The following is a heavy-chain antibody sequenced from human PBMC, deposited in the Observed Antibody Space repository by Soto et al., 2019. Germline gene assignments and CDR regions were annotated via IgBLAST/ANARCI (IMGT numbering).Heavy chain of an antibody. CDR3: ARPQIACDYYYYYGMDV. V-gene: IGHV1-69*01. CDR2: IIPIFGTA. Sequence: QVQLVQSGAEVKKPGSSVKVSCKASGGTFSSYAISWVRQAPGQGLEWMGGIIPIFGTANYAQKFQGRGTITADESTSTAYRELSRLRSEDTAVDYCARPQIACDYYYYYGMDVWGQGTTVTVSS. D-gene: IGHD3-22*01. CDR1: GGTFSSYA. J-gene: IGHJ6*02.